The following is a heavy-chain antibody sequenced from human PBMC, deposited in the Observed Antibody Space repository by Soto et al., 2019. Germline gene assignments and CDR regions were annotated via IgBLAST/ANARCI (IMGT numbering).Heavy chain of an antibody. CDR2: MNPNSGNT. CDR3: ARGRTIVVVITQDYYYGMDV. Sequence: ASVKVSCKASGYTFTSYDINWVRQATGQGLEWMGWMNPNSGNTGYAQKFQGRVTMTRNTSISTAYMELSSLRSEDTAVYYCARGRTIVVVITQDYYYGMDVWGERTTFPVSS. V-gene: IGHV1-8*01. CDR1: GYTFTSYD. D-gene: IGHD3-22*01. J-gene: IGHJ6*02.